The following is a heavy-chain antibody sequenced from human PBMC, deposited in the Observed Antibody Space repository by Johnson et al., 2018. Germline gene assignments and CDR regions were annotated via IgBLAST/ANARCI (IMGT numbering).Heavy chain of an antibody. V-gene: IGHV3-21*01. J-gene: IGHJ4*02. CDR3: ASQWRLVGD. CDR1: GFPFSGYS. Sequence: VQLVESGGGLVKPGESLRISCVASGFPFSGYSMNWVRQAPGKGLEWVSTISSNSDEISYAGSVKGRFTISRDHARNSLSLQMISLRAEDTAVYYCASQWRLVGDWGQGDLVTVSS. D-gene: IGHD1-26*01. CDR2: ISSNSDEI.